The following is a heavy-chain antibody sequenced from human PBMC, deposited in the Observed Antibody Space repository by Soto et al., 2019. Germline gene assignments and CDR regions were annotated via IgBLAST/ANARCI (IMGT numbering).Heavy chain of an antibody. CDR1: GFTFSSYA. V-gene: IGHV3-23*01. CDR2: ISGSGGST. CDR3: AKGLRQILRYFDWLLPPWEFDP. D-gene: IGHD3-9*01. Sequence: HPGGSLRLSCAASGFTFSSYAMSWVRQAPGKGLEWVSAISGSGGSTYYADSVKGRFTISRDNSKNTLYLQMNSLRAEDTAVYYCAKGLRQILRYFDWLLPPWEFDPWGQGTLVTVSS. J-gene: IGHJ5*02.